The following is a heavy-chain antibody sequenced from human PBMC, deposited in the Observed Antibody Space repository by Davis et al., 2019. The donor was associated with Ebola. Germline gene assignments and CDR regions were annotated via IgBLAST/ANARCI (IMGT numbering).Heavy chain of an antibody. CDR1: GYTFSGFY. V-gene: IGHV1-2*06. Sequence: ASVKVSCKASGYTFSGFYMQWVRQAPGQGLEWMGRINPNSGGTNYAQKFQDRVTMTRDMSISTVYMELSRLTSDDTAVYYCARGLLWFGELLPTYYFDYWGQGTLVTVSS. D-gene: IGHD3-10*01. CDR2: INPNSGGT. J-gene: IGHJ4*02. CDR3: ARGLLWFGELLPTYYFDY.